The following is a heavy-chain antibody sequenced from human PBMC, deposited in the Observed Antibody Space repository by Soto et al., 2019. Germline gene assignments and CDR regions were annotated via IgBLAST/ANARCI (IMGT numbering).Heavy chain of an antibody. J-gene: IGHJ3*02. D-gene: IGHD3-22*01. CDR2: IYWNDDK. V-gene: IGHV2-5*01. Sequence: GSGPTLVNPTQTLTLTCTFSGFSLSTSGVGVGWIRQPPGKALEWLALIYWNDDKRYSPSLKSRLTITKDTSKNQVVLTMTNMDPVDTATYYCAHRRSTMIVMEDAFDTWGQGTMVTVSS. CDR1: GFSLSTSGVG. CDR3: AHRRSTMIVMEDAFDT.